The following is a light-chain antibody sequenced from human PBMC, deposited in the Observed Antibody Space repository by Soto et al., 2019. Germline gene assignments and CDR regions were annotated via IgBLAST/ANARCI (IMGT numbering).Light chain of an antibody. V-gene: IGLV4-69*01. Sequence: QPVLTQSPSVSASLGASVKLTCTLSSGHSSYAIAWHQQQPERGPRFLLKLNSDGSHNKGDGIPDRFSGSSSGAERLLTISSLQSEDEAEYYCQTWGTDIPVFGTGTKVTVL. CDR1: SGHSSYA. J-gene: IGLJ1*01. CDR3: QTWGTDIPV. CDR2: LNSDGSH.